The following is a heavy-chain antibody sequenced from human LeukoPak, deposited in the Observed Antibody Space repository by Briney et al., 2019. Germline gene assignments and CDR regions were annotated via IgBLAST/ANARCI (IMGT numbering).Heavy chain of an antibody. CDR3: ARSIAAAGPFDY. Sequence: GGSLRLSCAASGFTFSTYAMSWVRQAPGKGLEWVSAISGSGGSTYYADSVKGRFTISRDNSKNTLYLQMNSLRAEDTAVYYCARSIAAAGPFDYWGQGTLVTVSS. J-gene: IGHJ4*02. D-gene: IGHD6-13*01. CDR1: GFTFSTYA. CDR2: ISGSGGST. V-gene: IGHV3-23*01.